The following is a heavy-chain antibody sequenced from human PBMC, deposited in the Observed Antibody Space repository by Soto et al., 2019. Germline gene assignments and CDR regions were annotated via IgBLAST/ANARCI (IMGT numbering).Heavy chain of an antibody. CDR2: IYYSGRS. CDR1: GDSISRDQYC. V-gene: IGHV4-39*01. Sequence: QLRLQESGPGQVKASETLSLTCSVSGDSISRDQYCWGWIRQPPGKGLEWIGSIYYSGRSNNNPSLEDRATVSEDSSGTQLSLGLNSVTAADTAVDYCARQNYWNKWFDSWGQGTLGSVS. D-gene: IGHD1-1*01. J-gene: IGHJ5*01. CDR3: ARQNYWNKWFDS.